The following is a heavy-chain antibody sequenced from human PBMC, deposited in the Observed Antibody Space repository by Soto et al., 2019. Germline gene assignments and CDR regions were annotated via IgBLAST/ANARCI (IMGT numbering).Heavy chain of an antibody. CDR3: ARPLLSGGLYFDY. D-gene: IGHD2-15*01. V-gene: IGHV3-30-3*01. CDR2: ISYDGSNK. Sequence: QVQLVESGGGVVQPGRSLRLSCAASGFTFSSYAMHWVRQAPGKGLEWVAVISYDGSNKYYADSVKGRFTISRDNSKNTLYLQMNSLRAEDTAVYYCARPLLSGGLYFDYWGPGTLVTVSS. J-gene: IGHJ4*02. CDR1: GFTFSSYA.